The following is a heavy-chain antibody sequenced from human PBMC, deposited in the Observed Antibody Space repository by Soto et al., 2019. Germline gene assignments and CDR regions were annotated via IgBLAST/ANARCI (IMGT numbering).Heavy chain of an antibody. CDR2: IYSGGST. Sequence: GESLKISCEVSGFSISYNYMSWVRQAPGKGLEWVSVIYSGGSTYYADSVKGRFTISRDNSKNTLYLQMNSLRAEDTAVYYCAREGGRYCSGGSCYYYYYGMDVWGQGTTVTVSS. V-gene: IGHV3-66*01. CDR1: GFSISYNY. J-gene: IGHJ6*02. D-gene: IGHD2-15*01. CDR3: AREGGRYCSGGSCYYYYYGMDV.